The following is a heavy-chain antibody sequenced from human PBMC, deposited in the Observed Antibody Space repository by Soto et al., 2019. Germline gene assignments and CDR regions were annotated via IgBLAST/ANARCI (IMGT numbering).Heavy chain of an antibody. D-gene: IGHD3-10*01. CDR1: GGSISSGDYY. CDR2: IYYSGST. Sequence: SETRSLKSAVSGGSISSGDYYWSWIRQPPGKGLEWIGYIYYSGSTYYNPSLKSRVTISVDTSKNQFSLKLSSVTAADTAVYYCARALYSGSYLGWFDPWGQGTLVTVSS. V-gene: IGHV4-30-4*01. J-gene: IGHJ5*02. CDR3: ARALYSGSYLGWFDP.